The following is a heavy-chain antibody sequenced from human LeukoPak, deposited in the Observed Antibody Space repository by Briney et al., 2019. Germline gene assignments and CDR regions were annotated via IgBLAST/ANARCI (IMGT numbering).Heavy chain of an antibody. CDR2: SYPGDSDT. J-gene: IGHJ5*02. V-gene: IGHV5-51*01. D-gene: IGHD3-10*01. CDR3: ARSITMVRGVPYNWFDP. CDR1: GYSFTSAW. Sequence: GAPLKISGKGSGYSFTSAWICWVRQIGGKVLEWMGISYPGDSDTRYSPSFQGQVTISADKSISTAYLQWSSLKASDTAMYYCARSITMVRGVPYNWFDPWGQGTLVTVSS.